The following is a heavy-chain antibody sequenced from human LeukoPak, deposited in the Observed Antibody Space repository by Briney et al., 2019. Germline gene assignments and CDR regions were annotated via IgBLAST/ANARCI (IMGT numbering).Heavy chain of an antibody. J-gene: IGHJ3*01. CDR3: ARASYYYDTSGSGAFDV. D-gene: IGHD3-22*01. Sequence: SLRLSCAASGFVFGDYGMYWVRQAPGKGLEWFSGINWNSDRIGYADSVKGRFTISRDNAKNSLYMQMNSVRAEDTALYYCARASYYYDTSGSGAFDVWGQGTTVIVSS. CDR2: INWNSDRI. V-gene: IGHV3-9*01. CDR1: GFVFGDYG.